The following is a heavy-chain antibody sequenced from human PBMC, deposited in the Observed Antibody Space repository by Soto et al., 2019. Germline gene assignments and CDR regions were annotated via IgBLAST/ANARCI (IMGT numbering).Heavy chain of an antibody. V-gene: IGHV3-23*01. CDR1: GFTFSSCV. D-gene: IGHD6-13*01. CDR2: ISDSGAGT. CDR3: AKGLSNGRWYAAD. J-gene: IGHJ4*02. Sequence: EVHLLESGGRLVQPGESLRLSCGGSGFTFSSCVMTWVRQAPGKGLEWVSCISDSGAGTHYADSVKGRFTISRDNSKNTMYLQMNNLRAEDTGVYYCAKGLSNGRWYAADWGQGTLVTVSS.